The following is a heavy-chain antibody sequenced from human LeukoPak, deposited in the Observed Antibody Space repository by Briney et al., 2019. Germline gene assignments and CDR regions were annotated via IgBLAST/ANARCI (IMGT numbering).Heavy chain of an antibody. V-gene: IGHV4-59*02. CDR2: SHYSGSA. CDR3: AGGGYCSSASCHAPLFDW. Sequence: PSETLSLTCTVSGASVRRYYSSWIRQSPGKGLEWIGYSHYSGSANFNPSLKSRVSISVDTSKNQFSLNLRSLTAADTAVYYCAGGGYCSSASCHAPLFDWWGQGTLVTVSS. CDR1: GASVRRYY. D-gene: IGHD2-2*01. J-gene: IGHJ4*02.